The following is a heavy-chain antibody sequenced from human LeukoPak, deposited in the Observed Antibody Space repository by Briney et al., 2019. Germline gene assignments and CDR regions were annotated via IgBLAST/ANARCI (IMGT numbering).Heavy chain of an antibody. CDR3: ARHGDYDLLTI. CDR1: GYSFTSYW. Sequence: GESLKISWEGAGYSFTSYWIGWVRQTRGKGLGWMGIIYPGDSDTRDRPSLQGQVTIPADKSISTAYLQWSSLKASATAISYSARHGDYDLLTIWGPGTMVTVSS. D-gene: IGHD3-9*01. CDR2: IYPGDSDT. J-gene: IGHJ3*02. V-gene: IGHV5-51*01.